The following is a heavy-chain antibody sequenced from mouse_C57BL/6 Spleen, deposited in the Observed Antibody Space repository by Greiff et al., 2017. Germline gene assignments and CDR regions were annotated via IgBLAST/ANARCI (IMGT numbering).Heavy chain of an antibody. V-gene: IGHV3-6*01. CDR3: ARGETAQAYFDY. CDR2: ISYDGSN. CDR1: GYSITSGYY. J-gene: IGHJ2*01. D-gene: IGHD3-2*02. Sequence: DVQLQESGPGLVKPSQSLSLTCSVTGYSITSGYYWNWIRQFPGNKLEWMGYISYDGSNNYNPSLKNRISITRDTSKNQFFLKLNSVTTEDTATYYCARGETAQAYFDYWGQGTTLTVSS.